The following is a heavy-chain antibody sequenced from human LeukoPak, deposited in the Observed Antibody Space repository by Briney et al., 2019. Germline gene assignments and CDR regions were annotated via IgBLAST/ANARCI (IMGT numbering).Heavy chain of an antibody. D-gene: IGHD5-18*01. Sequence: ASVKVSCKASGYTFTSYAMNWVRQAPGQGLEWMGWINTNTGNPTYAQGFTGRFVFSLDTSVSTAYLQISSLKAEDTAVYYCARDLRTAMVNLYYYYYYGMDVWGQGTTVTVSS. V-gene: IGHV7-4-1*02. CDR2: INTNTGNP. CDR3: ARDLRTAMVNLYYYYYYGMDV. CDR1: GYTFTSYA. J-gene: IGHJ6*02.